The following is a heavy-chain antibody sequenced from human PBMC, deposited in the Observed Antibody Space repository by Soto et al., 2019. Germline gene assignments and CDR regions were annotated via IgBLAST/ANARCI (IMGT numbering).Heavy chain of an antibody. CDR2: INPATGAA. J-gene: IGHJ3*02. D-gene: IGHD3-3*01. CDR1: GYPVTAYY. CDR3: ARGGGVGVAGSAAFDM. V-gene: IGHV1-2*02. Sequence: QLHLVQSGAVVKKPGASVTVSCSASGYPVTAYYMHWVRQAPGRGLEWMGGINPATGAAKYTQTFQGRGTMTRDTPTSTVIMERSGLTSEDTAVFYCARGGGVGVAGSAAFDMWGQGTLVTVSS.